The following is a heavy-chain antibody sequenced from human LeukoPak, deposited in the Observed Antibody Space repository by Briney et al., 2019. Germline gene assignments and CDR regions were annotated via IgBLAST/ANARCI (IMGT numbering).Heavy chain of an antibody. J-gene: IGHJ4*02. CDR3: AKDPKLLWFGELSLLFDY. CDR2: IRYDGSNK. CDR1: GFTFSSYG. V-gene: IGHV3-30*02. Sequence: GGSLRLSCAASGFTFSSYGMHWVRQAPGKGLEWVAFIRYDGSNKYYADSVKGRFTISRDNSKNTLYLQMNSLRAEDTAVYYCAKDPKLLWFGELSLLFDYWGQGTLVTVSS. D-gene: IGHD3-10*01.